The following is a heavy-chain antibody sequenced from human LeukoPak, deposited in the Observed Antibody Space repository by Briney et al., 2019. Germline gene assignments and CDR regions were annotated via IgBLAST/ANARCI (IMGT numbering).Heavy chain of an antibody. Sequence: SETLSLTCTVSGGSISDYYWSWIRQPPGKGLEWIGYVYYSGSTSYNPSLKSRVTISVDTSKNQFPLKLSSVTAADTAVYYCAGGLMMAVAGRGEFHYWGQGTLVTVSS. D-gene: IGHD6-13*01. CDR3: AGGLMMAVAGRGEFHY. V-gene: IGHV4-59*01. J-gene: IGHJ4*02. CDR2: VYYSGST. CDR1: GGSISDYY.